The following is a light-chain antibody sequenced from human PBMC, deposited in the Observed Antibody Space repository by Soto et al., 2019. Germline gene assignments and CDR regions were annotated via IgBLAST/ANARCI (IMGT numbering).Light chain of an antibody. CDR3: QQRKYWPPLT. CDR1: QNVDIY. J-gene: IGKJ5*01. Sequence: ETVLTQSPATLSLSPGETATLSCRASQNVDIYLAWYQQKPGQAPRLLIYDASNRATGIPARFSGSGSGTDFTLNNSSLEPEDFAVYYCQQRKYWPPLTFGQGTRLE. V-gene: IGKV3-11*01. CDR2: DAS.